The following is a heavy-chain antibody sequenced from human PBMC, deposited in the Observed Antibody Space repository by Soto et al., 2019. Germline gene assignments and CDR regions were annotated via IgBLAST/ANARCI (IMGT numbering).Heavy chain of an antibody. CDR2: IYYSGGT. CDR3: ARRNIAARQKGNWCDP. Sequence: QLQLQESGPGLVKPSETLSLTCTVSGGSISSSSYYWGWIRQPPGKGLEWLGSIYYSGGTYYNPCLKSEVTIPEDTAKNQFSWKLGAVTAADRGVYCFARRNIAARQKGNWCDPWGQGTLVTVSA. D-gene: IGHD6-6*01. J-gene: IGHJ5*02. CDR1: GGSISSSSYY. V-gene: IGHV4-39*01.